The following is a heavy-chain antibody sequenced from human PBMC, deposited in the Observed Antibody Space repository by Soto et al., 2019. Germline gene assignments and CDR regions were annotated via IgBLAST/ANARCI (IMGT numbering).Heavy chain of an antibody. CDR1: GGVFRNYA. CDR3: ARDRWGSYSFDS. V-gene: IGHV1-69*01. D-gene: IGHD1-26*01. J-gene: IGHJ5*01. Sequence: QVQLVHSGAEVKKPGSSVKVSCKASGGVFRNYAINWVRQAPGQGFEWMGGIIPVFGTADYPQKFQCRVTITADESTTTAYMELTSLKTEDTAVYFCARDRWGSYSFDSWGQGTLVTVAS. CDR2: IIPVFGTA.